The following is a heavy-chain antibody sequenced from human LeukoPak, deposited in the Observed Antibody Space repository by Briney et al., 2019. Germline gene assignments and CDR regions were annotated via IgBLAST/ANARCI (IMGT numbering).Heavy chain of an antibody. CDR3: AREDWGYGSGSYWVY. Sequence: PGGSLRLSCAASGFTFSSYSMNWVRQAPGKGLEWVSYISSSSSTIYYADSVKGRFTISRDNAKNSLYLQMNSLRAEDTAAYYCAREDWGYGSGSYWVYWGQGTLVTVSS. J-gene: IGHJ4*02. CDR1: GFTFSSYS. V-gene: IGHV3-48*01. D-gene: IGHD3-10*01. CDR2: ISSSSSTI.